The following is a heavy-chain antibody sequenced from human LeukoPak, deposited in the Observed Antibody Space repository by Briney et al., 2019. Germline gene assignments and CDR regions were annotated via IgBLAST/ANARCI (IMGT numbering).Heavy chain of an antibody. V-gene: IGHV4-39*01. Sequence: PSETLSLTCTVTGGAINNDDYYWSWIRQPPGKGLEWIGIISYSGSTRYSPSLSSRVSISVETSKNQFSLRLTSVTAADTALYYCARLKVAMVRGVPYFDYWGQGALVTVSS. J-gene: IGHJ4*02. CDR3: ARLKVAMVRGVPYFDY. CDR2: ISYSGST. CDR1: GGAINNDDYY. D-gene: IGHD3-10*01.